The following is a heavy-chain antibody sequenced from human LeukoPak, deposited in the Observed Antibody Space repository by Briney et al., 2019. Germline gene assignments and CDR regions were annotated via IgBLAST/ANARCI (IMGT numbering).Heavy chain of an antibody. D-gene: IGHD6-13*01. CDR2: MNPNSGNT. V-gene: IGHV1-8*01. Sequence: ASVKVSCKASGYTFTSYDINWVRQATGQGLEWMGWMNPNSGNTGYAQKFQGRVTVTRNTSISTAYMELSSLRSEDTAVYYCAGPTAAADYYYYGMDVWGQGTTVTVSS. J-gene: IGHJ6*02. CDR1: GYTFTSYD. CDR3: AGPTAAADYYYYGMDV.